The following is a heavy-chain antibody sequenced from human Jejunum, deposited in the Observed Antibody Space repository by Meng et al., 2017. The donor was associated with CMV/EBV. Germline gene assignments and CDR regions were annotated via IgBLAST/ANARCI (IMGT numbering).Heavy chain of an antibody. CDR3: ARDRHYNDLNGLNGHYRYFES. CDR1: NSD. D-gene: IGHD2-8*01. CDR2: VSYSGT. J-gene: IGHJ4*02. V-gene: IGHV4-59*01. Sequence: NSDWSRIRQVPGKGVEWICYVSYSGTNHNPSLESRVTVSMDSSKNQFSLKLSSVTAADTAIYYCARDRHYNDLNGLNGHYRYFESWGQGTLVTVSS.